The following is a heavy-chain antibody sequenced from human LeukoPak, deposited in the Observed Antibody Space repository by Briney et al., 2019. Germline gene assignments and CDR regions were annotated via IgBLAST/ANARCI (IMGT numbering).Heavy chain of an antibody. J-gene: IGHJ4*02. CDR2: IYYSGST. V-gene: IGHV4-61*01. CDR3: ARGPYSSSWYDY. Sequence: SETLSLTCTVSGGSVSGGSYYWSWIRQPPGKGLEWIGYIYYSGSTNYNPSLKSRVTISVDTSKNQFSLKLSSVTAADTAVYYCARGPYSSSWYDYWGQGTLVTVSS. CDR1: GGSVSGGSYY. D-gene: IGHD6-13*01.